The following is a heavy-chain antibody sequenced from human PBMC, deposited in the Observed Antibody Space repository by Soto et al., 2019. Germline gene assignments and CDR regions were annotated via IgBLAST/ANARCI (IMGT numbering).Heavy chain of an antibody. CDR2: IYHSGST. J-gene: IGHJ4*02. CDR3: ARGPFCSGNSCYYLRSYFDY. D-gene: IGHD2-15*01. V-gene: IGHV4-34*01. CDR1: GGSLSGYY. Sequence: QVQIQQWGAGLLKPSETLSLTCAVYGGSLSGYYWSWLRQPPGKGLEWIGEIYHSGSTNYNPSLKSRVTISVDTSKNQFSLRLSSVTAADTAVYYCARGPFCSGNSCYYLRSYFDYWGQGTLVAVSS.